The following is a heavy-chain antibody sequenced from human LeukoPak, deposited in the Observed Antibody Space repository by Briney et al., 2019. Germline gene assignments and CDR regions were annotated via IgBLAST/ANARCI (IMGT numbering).Heavy chain of an antibody. CDR1: GFTVSSNY. J-gene: IGHJ4*02. V-gene: IGHV3-53*01. CDR2: IYSGGST. CDR3: AKAWGITMIVVVIHEWDY. Sequence: GGSLRLSCAASGFTVSSNYMSWVRQAPGKGLEWVSVIYSGGSTYYADSVKGRFTISRDNSKNTLYLQVNSLRAEDTAVYYCAKAWGITMIVVVIHEWDYWGQGTLVTVSS. D-gene: IGHD3-22*01.